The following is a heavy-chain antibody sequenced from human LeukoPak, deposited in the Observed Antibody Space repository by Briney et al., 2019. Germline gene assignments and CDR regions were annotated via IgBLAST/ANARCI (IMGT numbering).Heavy chain of an antibody. CDR1: GFTFSSYG. V-gene: IGHV3-23*01. CDR2: ISGSGGST. D-gene: IGHD3-9*01. CDR3: AKDGVYDILTGYWDY. Sequence: PGGTLRLSCAASGFTFSSYGMSWVRQAPGKGLEWVSAISGSGGSTYYADSVKGRFTISRDNSKNTLYLQMNSLRAEDTAVYYCAKDGVYDILTGYWDYWGQGTLVTVSS. J-gene: IGHJ4*02.